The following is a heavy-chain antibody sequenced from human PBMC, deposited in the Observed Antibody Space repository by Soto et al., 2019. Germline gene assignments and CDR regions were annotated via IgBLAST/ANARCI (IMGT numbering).Heavy chain of an antibody. CDR2: ISSRSDI. V-gene: IGHV3-21*01. J-gene: IGHJ6*02. CDR3: EREYNAWLLAYGLDV. CDR1: GFTFTRYS. Sequence: PGGSLRLSCAASGFTFTRYSMNWVRQAPGKGLEWVSSISSRSDIYYADSVKGRFTISRDNAKNSVSLQMNSLRAEDTAVYYCEREYNAWLLAYGLDVWGQGTTVTVSS. D-gene: IGHD1-20*01.